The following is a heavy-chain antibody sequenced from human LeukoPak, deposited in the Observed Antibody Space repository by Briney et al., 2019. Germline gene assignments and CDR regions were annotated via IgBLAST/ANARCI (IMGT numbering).Heavy chain of an antibody. CDR2: IYYSGST. V-gene: IGHV4-59*01. J-gene: IGHJ1*01. D-gene: IGHD6-13*01. Sequence: ASETLSLTCTVSGGSISSYYWIWIRQPPGKGLEWIGYIYYSGSTNYNPSLKSRVTISVDTSKNQFSLKLSSATAADTAVYYCARGRSGYSSSPLQHWGQGTLVTVSS. CDR3: ARGRSGYSSSPLQH. CDR1: GGSISSYY.